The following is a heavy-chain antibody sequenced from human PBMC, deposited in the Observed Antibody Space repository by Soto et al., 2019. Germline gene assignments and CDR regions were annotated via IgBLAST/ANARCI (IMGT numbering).Heavy chain of an antibody. D-gene: IGHD2-21*01. Sequence: ASVKVSCKASGYTFTNYGISWVRQAPGQGLEWMGWISAYNGNTIYVKKYQGRVIMTTDTSTTTAYMELRSLTSDDTAVYYCARDACGGDCLGWFDPWGQGTLVTVSS. CDR1: GYTFTNYG. V-gene: IGHV1-18*01. CDR2: ISAYNGNT. J-gene: IGHJ5*02. CDR3: ARDACGGDCLGWFDP.